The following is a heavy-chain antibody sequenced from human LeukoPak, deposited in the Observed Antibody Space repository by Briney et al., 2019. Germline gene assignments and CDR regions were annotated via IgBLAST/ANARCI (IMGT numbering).Heavy chain of an antibody. Sequence: PGGSPRLSCAASGFTFSSYGMSWVRQAPGKGLEWVSTISGTGDITYYADSVKGRFTISRDNSKNTLSLQMNSLRAEDTAVYYCAKYEYCGGGSCYSLPNNWFDPWGQGTLVTVSS. CDR1: GFTFSSYG. CDR2: ISGTGDIT. V-gene: IGHV3-23*01. J-gene: IGHJ5*02. CDR3: AKYEYCGGGSCYSLPNNWFDP. D-gene: IGHD2-15*01.